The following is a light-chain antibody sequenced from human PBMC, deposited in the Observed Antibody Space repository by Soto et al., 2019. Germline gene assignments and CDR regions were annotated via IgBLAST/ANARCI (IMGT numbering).Light chain of an antibody. Sequence: IQVTQSPSSLSASVGDSVTITCRASQGISKFLAWYQQKPGKAPNLLISAASTLQSGVPSRFSGSGSGTDFTLTISSLQPEDFGTYYCQQLNGYPITFGQGTRLEIK. V-gene: IGKV1-9*01. CDR1: QGISKF. CDR2: AAS. CDR3: QQLNGYPIT. J-gene: IGKJ5*01.